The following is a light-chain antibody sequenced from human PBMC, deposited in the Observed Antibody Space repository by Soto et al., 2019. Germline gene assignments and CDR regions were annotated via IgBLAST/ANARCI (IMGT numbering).Light chain of an antibody. CDR3: GSWDSSLSAYV. V-gene: IGLV1-51*01. CDR1: SSDVGGYNY. CDR2: DDD. J-gene: IGLJ1*01. Sequence: QSALTQPASVSGSPGQSITISCTGTSSDVGGYNYLSWYQQHPGKAPKLLIYDDDQRPSGIPDRFSGSKSGTSATLGITGFQTGDEADYYCGSWDSSLSAYVFGTGTKITVL.